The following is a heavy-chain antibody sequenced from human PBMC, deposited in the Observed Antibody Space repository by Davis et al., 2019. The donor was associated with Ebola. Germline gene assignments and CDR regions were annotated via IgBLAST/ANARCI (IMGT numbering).Heavy chain of an antibody. V-gene: IGHV4-59*12. D-gene: IGHD3-22*01. CDR2: IFYSGS. CDR1: GGSINSYY. J-gene: IGHJ2*01. CDR3: ARDYYDSSGYLWYFDL. Sequence: MPSETLSLTCTVSGGSINSYYWGWIRQPPGKGLEWIGHIFYSGSNYNPSLEGRATISIDTSKNQFSLKLSSVTAADTAVYYCARDYYDSSGYLWYFDLWGRGTLVTVSS.